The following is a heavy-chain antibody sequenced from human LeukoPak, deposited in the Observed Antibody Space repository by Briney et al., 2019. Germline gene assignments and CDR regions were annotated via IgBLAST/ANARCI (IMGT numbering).Heavy chain of an antibody. Sequence: SETLSLTCTASGGSISSYYWSWIRQPPGKGLEWIGNIYDSGSTNYNPSLKSRVTISVDTSKNQCSLKLSSVTAADTAVYYCARQSISGSSLSYFDYWGQGTLVNVSS. CDR1: GGSISSYY. V-gene: IGHV4-59*01. CDR2: IYDSGST. J-gene: IGHJ4*02. D-gene: IGHD3-22*01. CDR3: ARQSISGSSLSYFDY.